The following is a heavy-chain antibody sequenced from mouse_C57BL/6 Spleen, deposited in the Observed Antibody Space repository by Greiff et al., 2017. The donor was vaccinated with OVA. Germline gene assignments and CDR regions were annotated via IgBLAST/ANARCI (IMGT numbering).Heavy chain of an antibody. V-gene: IGHV7-1*01. CDR3: ARDDGYYEGFAY. CDR1: GFTFSDFY. J-gene: IGHJ3*01. Sequence: EVHLVESGGGLVQSGRSLRLSCATSGFTFSDFYMEWVRQAPGKGLEWIAASRNKANDYTTEYSASVKGRFIVSRDTSQSILYLQMNALRAEDTAIYYCARDDGYYEGFAYWGQGTLVTVSA. D-gene: IGHD2-3*01. CDR2: SRNKANDYTT.